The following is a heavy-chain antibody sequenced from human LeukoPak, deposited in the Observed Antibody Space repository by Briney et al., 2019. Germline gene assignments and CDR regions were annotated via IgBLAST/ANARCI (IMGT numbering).Heavy chain of an antibody. CDR1: GYSISSGYY. Sequence: SETLSLTCTVSGYSISSGYYWGWIRQPPGKGLEWIGSIYHSGSTYYNPSLKSRVTISVDTSKNQFSLKLSSVTAADTAVYYCARGASGSSEGSEFDYWGQGTLVTVSS. CDR3: ARGASGSSEGSEFDY. J-gene: IGHJ4*02. CDR2: IYHSGST. V-gene: IGHV4-38-2*02. D-gene: IGHD1-26*01.